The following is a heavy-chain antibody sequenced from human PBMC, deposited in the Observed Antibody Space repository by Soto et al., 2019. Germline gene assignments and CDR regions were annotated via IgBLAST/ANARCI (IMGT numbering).Heavy chain of an antibody. J-gene: IGHJ4*02. CDR3: ATLNSFGADY. V-gene: IGHV3-74*01. Sequence: GWSLRLACASSGFTFISYWMHWVRQAPGKGLVWVSRIYSDGSGTTYADSVKGRFTISRDNAKSMLYLQMNSLRVEDTAVYYCATLNSFGADYWGQGPLVTVSS. D-gene: IGHD5-18*01. CDR2: IYSDGSGT. CDR1: GFTFISYW.